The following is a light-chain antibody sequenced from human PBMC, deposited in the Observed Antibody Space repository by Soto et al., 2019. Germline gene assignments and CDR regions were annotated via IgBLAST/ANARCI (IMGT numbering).Light chain of an antibody. V-gene: IGLV2-14*01. J-gene: IGLJ1*01. CDR3: ISYTSSSTYV. CDR2: EVS. CDR1: SSDVGGYKY. Sequence: QSVLTQPASVSGSPGQSITISCTGTSSDVGGYKYVSWYQQHPGTAPKLMIYEVSNRPSGISNRFSASKSGNTASLTISGLQAEDEAEYYCISYTSSSTYVFGTGTKVTVL.